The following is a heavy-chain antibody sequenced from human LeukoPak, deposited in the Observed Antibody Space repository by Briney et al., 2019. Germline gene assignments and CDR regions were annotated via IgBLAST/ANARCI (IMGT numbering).Heavy chain of an antibody. V-gene: IGHV1-69*04. J-gene: IGHJ4*02. Sequence: GASVKVSCKASGGIFSSYAISWVRQAPGQGLEWMGRIIPILGIANYAQKFQGRVTITADKSTSTAYMDLSSLRSEDTAVYYCARGLPPYYFDYWGQGTLVTVSS. CDR2: IIPILGIA. CDR1: GGIFSSYA. CDR3: ARGLPPYYFDY.